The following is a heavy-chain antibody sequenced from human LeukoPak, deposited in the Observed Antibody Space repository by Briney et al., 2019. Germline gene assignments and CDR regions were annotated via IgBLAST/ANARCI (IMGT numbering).Heavy chain of an antibody. D-gene: IGHD3-22*01. Sequence: PGGSLRLSCAASGFTFSNYGMNWVRQAPGKGLEWVSVIWCDGGYKYSADSVKGRFTISRDNSKNMLYLQMNSLRAEDTAVYYCARGRSIGYSDFWGQGTLVTVSS. CDR1: GFTFSNYG. V-gene: IGHV3-33*01. J-gene: IGHJ4*02. CDR3: ARGRSIGYSDF. CDR2: IWCDGGYK.